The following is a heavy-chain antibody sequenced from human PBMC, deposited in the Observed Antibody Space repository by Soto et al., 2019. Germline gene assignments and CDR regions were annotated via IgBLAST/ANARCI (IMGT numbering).Heavy chain of an antibody. V-gene: IGHV4-31*03. Sequence: SETLSLTCTVSGGSISNNNYFWSWIRQHPGKGLEWIGYIHYRGSAYCNPSLSGRVTILVDTTKNQFSMKLSSVTAADTAMYYCAREVNVPADADAFDIWGQGTMVTVSS. CDR3: AREVNVPADADAFDI. CDR1: GGSISNNNYF. CDR2: IHYRGSA. J-gene: IGHJ3*02. D-gene: IGHD2-2*01.